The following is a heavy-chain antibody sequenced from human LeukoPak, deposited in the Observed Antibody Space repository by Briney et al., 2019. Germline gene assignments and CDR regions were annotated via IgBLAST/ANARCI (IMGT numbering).Heavy chain of an antibody. D-gene: IGHD5-18*01. V-gene: IGHV3-7*01. CDR3: ASSRIQLWLLDVDY. CDR2: IKQDGSEK. Sequence: GGSLRLSCAASGFTFSSYWMSWVRQAPGKGLEWVANIKQDGSEKYYVDSVKGRFTISRDDAKNSLYLQMNSLRAEDTAVYYCASSRIQLWLLDVDYWGQGTLVTVSS. J-gene: IGHJ4*02. CDR1: GFTFSSYW.